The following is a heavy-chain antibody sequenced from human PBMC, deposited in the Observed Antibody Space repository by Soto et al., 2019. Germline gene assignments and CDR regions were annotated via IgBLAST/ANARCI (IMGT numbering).Heavy chain of an antibody. D-gene: IGHD2-15*01. Sequence: QVQLVQSGAEVKKPGSSVKVSCKASGGAFSDYAFSWVRQAPGQGLEWLGGIMPIFRAPDYAQKFQGRVTINADESTRTAYMEMRSLRSKDTAVYYCASWLKGADIGNYYYGMDVWGQGTTVTV. CDR3: ASWLKGADIGNYYYGMDV. CDR1: GGAFSDYA. V-gene: IGHV1-69*12. J-gene: IGHJ6*02. CDR2: IMPIFRAP.